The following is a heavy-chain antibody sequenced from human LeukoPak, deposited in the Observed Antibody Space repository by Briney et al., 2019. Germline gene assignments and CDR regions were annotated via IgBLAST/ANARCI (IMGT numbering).Heavy chain of an antibody. Sequence: PSETLSLTCTVSGGSISSYYWSWIRQPPGKGLEWIGYIYYSGSTNYNPSLKSRVTISVDTFKNQFSLKLSSVTAADTAVYYCATSIRRYYDFWSGYYTGGYYFDYWGQGTLVTVSS. CDR2: IYYSGST. J-gene: IGHJ4*02. CDR1: GGSISSYY. D-gene: IGHD3-3*01. CDR3: ATSIRRYYDFWSGYYTGGYYFDY. V-gene: IGHV4-59*01.